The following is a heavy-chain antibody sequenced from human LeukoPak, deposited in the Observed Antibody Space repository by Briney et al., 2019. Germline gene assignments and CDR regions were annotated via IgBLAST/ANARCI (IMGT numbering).Heavy chain of an antibody. V-gene: IGHV4-4*02. J-gene: IGHJ6*03. CDR3: ARAGRDSSGYYSYYYYYYMDV. Sequence: SGTLSLTCGVSGGSISTSYWWSWVRQPPGKGLEWIGEIHHSGNTNYNPSLKSRVTISVDTSKNQFSLKLSSVTAADTAVYYCARAGRDSSGYYSYYYYYYMDVWSKGTTVTVSS. CDR1: GGSISTSYW. D-gene: IGHD3-22*01. CDR2: IHHSGNT.